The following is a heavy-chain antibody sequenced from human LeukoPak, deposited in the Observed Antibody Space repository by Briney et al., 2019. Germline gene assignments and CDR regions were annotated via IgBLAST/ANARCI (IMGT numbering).Heavy chain of an antibody. V-gene: IGHV3-23*01. J-gene: IGHJ4*02. CDR2: ISGYGGTT. D-gene: IGHD3-10*01. Sequence: GGSLRLSCAASGFTFNNYAMSWVRQAPGKGLEWVSDISGYGGTTYYADPVKGRFTISRDNAKNSLYLQMNSLRAEDTAVYYCARAAKTRRITMVRGVISPFDYWGQGTLVTVSS. CDR1: GFTFNNYA. CDR3: ARAAKTRRITMVRGVISPFDY.